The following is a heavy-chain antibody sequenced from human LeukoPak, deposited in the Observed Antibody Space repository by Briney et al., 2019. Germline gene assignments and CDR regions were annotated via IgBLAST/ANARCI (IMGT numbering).Heavy chain of an antibody. Sequence: PGGSLRLSCAASGFTFSVYGMHWVRQAPGKGLEWVAVISYDASNKYYADSVKGRFTISRDNSKNTLHLQMSSLRPEDTAAYYCAKEIPYYYYGLDVWGQGTTVTVSS. CDR1: GFTFSVYG. D-gene: IGHD2-2*02. CDR2: ISYDASNK. CDR3: AKEIPYYYYGLDV. V-gene: IGHV3-30*18. J-gene: IGHJ6*02.